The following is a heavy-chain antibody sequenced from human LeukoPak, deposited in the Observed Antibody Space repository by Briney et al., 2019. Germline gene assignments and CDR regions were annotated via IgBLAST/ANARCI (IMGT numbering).Heavy chain of an antibody. D-gene: IGHD3-22*01. CDR3: ARASYDSCGYYHP. Sequence: PSETLSLTCNVSGGSISSGGCYWSWLRQHPGKGLEWIGHTYYSGSTYYNPSLKSRVTISEDTSKNQFSLNLSSVTAADTAVYYCARASYDSCGYYHPWGQGTLVTVSS. CDR2: TYYSGST. J-gene: IGHJ5*02. V-gene: IGHV4-31*03. CDR1: GGSISSGGCY.